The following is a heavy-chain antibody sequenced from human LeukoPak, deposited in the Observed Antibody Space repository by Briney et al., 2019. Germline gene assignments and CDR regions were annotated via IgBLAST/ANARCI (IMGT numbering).Heavy chain of an antibody. D-gene: IGHD5-24*01. CDR3: VRDGDAYNFVY. J-gene: IGHJ4*02. CDR2: FNFDWTYT. V-gene: IGHV3-74*01. Sequence: FSRFNFDWTYTNYVASVKRRFTISRDNAKNTLYLQMNSLRLEDTGIYYCVRDGDAYNFVYWGQGTLVTVSS.